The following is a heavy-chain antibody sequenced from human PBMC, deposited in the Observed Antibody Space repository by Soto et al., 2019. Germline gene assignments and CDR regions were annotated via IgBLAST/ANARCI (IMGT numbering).Heavy chain of an antibody. D-gene: IGHD1-26*01. V-gene: IGHV1-58*02. CDR3: AAVTSGIYPYYYYGMDV. CDR1: GFTFTTSA. CDR2: IVVGSGNT. Sequence: QMQLVQSGPEVKKPGTSVKVSCKASGFTFTTSAMHWVRQARGQRLEWIGWIVVGSGNTNYAQKFQERVTIARDMSTSTAYMELSSLRSEDTAVYYCAAVTSGIYPYYYYGMDVWGQGTTVTVSS. J-gene: IGHJ6*02.